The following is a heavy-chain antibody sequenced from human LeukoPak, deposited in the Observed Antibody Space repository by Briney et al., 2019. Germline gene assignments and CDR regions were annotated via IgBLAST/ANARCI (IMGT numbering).Heavy chain of an antibody. D-gene: IGHD2-2*01. J-gene: IGHJ6*02. Sequence: KPSETLSLTCTFSGGSISSYYWSWIRQPPGKGLEWIGYIYYSGSTNYNPSLKSRVTISVDTSKNQFSLKLSSVTAADTAVYYCAGVIGVVVPAAISPPINYYYGMDVWGQGTTVTVSS. CDR2: IYYSGST. CDR1: GGSISSYY. V-gene: IGHV4-59*01. CDR3: AGVIGVVVPAAISPPINYYYGMDV.